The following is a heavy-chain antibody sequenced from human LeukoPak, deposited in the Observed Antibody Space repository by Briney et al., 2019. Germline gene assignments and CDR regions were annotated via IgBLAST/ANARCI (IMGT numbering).Heavy chain of an antibody. CDR3: ARDRDTYYFDY. CDR2: IKQDGSEK. J-gene: IGHJ4*02. CDR1: GFTFSSYW. Sequence: GGSLRLSCAASGFTFSSYWRSWVRQAPEEGLEWVANIKQDGSEKYYVDSVKGRFTISRDNAKNSLYLQMNSLRAEDTAVYYCARDRDTYYFDYWGQGTLVTVSS. V-gene: IGHV3-7*03.